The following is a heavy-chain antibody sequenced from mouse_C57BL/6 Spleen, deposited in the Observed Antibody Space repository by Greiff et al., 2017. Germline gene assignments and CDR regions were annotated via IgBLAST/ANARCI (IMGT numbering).Heavy chain of an antibody. V-gene: IGHV5-16*01. CDR3: AREGYGNSYEYAMDY. D-gene: IGHD1-1*01. Sequence: EVKLMESEGGLVQPGSSMKLSCTASGFTFSDYYMAWVRQVPEKGLEWVANINYDGSSTYYLDALKSRFIISRDNAKNILYLQMSSLKSEDTATYDCAREGYGNSYEYAMDYWGQGTSVTVSS. CDR2: INYDGSST. CDR1: GFTFSDYY. J-gene: IGHJ4*01.